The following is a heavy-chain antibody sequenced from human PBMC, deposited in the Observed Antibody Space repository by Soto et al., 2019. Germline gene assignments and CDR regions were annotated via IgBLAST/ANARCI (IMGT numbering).Heavy chain of an antibody. CDR2: ISAYNGNT. J-gene: IGHJ4*02. V-gene: IGHV1-18*01. D-gene: IGHD3-10*01. CDR3: AEEYYYGSGGAY. Sequence: QVQLVQSGAEVKKPGASVKVSCKASGYTFTSYGISWVRQAPGQGLEWMGWISAYNGNTNYAQKLQGRVTMTTDTTTSTAQKEVRRLRSDETAVYYCAEEYYYGSGGAYWGQGTLVTVSS. CDR1: GYTFTSYG.